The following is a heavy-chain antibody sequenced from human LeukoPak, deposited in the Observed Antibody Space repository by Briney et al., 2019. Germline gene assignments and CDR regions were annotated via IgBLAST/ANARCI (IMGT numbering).Heavy chain of an antibody. J-gene: IGHJ4*02. CDR3: ARDFSVGYSSGY. CDR1: GYTFTSYG. CDR2: ISAYNGNT. D-gene: IGHD6-19*01. V-gene: IGHV1-18*01. Sequence: ASVKVSCKASGYTFTSYGISWVPQAPGQGLEWMGWISAYNGNTNYAQKLQGRVTMTTDTSTSTAYMELRSLRSDDTAVYYCARDFSVGYSSGYWGQGTLVTVSS.